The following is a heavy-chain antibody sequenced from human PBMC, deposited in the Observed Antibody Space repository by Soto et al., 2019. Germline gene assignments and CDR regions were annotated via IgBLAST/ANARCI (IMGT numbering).Heavy chain of an antibody. D-gene: IGHD6-19*01. V-gene: IGHV3-74*01. CDR3: ARVWQWLVRDDMDV. Sequence: GGSLRLSCAASGFTFSSYWMHWVRQAPGKGLVWVSRINSDRSSTSYADSVKGRFTISRDNAKNTLYLQMNSLRAEDTAVYYCARVWQWLVRDDMDVWGQGTTVTVSS. CDR2: INSDRSST. CDR1: GFTFSSYW. J-gene: IGHJ6*02.